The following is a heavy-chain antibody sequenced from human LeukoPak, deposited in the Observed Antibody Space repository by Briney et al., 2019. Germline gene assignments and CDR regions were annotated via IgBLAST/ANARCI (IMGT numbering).Heavy chain of an antibody. D-gene: IGHD3-3*01. CDR2: IYPGDSDT. V-gene: IGHV5-51*01. J-gene: IGHJ5*02. Sequence: GESLKISCKGSGYSFTSYWIGWVRRMPGKGLEWMGIIYPGDSDTRYSPSFQGQVTISADKSISTAYLQWSSLKASDTAMYYCARQVPVWSGSSNWFDPWGQGTLVTVSS. CDR1: GYSFTSYW. CDR3: ARQVPVWSGSSNWFDP.